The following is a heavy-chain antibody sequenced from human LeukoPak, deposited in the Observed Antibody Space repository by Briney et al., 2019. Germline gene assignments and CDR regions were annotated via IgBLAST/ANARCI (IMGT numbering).Heavy chain of an antibody. CDR2: IYYSGST. D-gene: IGHD6-13*01. V-gene: IGHV4-39*01. Sequence: PSETLSLTCTVSGGSISSSSYYWGWIRQPPGKGLEWIGSIYYSGSTYYNPSLKSRVTISVDTSKNQFSLKLSSVTAADTAVYYCARHGYSSSFYFDYWGQGTLVTVSS. CDR3: ARHGYSSSFYFDY. J-gene: IGHJ4*02. CDR1: GGSISSSSYY.